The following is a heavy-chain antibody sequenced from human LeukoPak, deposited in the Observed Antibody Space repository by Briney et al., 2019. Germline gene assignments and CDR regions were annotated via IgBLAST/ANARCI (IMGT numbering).Heavy chain of an antibody. Sequence: GGSPRLSCAASGFTLSRHWMYWVRQAPGKGLEWVANIKQDGSETFYVDSVRGRFTISRDNAKNSLYLQMNSLRAEDTAVYYCARVIVEVPGVSDYCDYWGQGTLVTVSS. J-gene: IGHJ4*02. CDR1: GFTLSRHW. V-gene: IGHV3-7*05. CDR2: IKQDGSET. CDR3: ARVIVEVPGVSDYCDY. D-gene: IGHD2-2*01.